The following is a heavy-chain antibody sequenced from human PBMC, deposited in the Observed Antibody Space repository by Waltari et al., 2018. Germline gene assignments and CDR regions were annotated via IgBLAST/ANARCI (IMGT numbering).Heavy chain of an antibody. Sequence: QVQLVQSGAEVKKPGASVKVSCKASGYTFTSYDINWVRQATGQGLEWMGWMSPNSGNTGYAQKCQGRVTMTRNTSISTAYMGLSSLRSEDTAVYYCARLYGSGSDDYYYYYMDVWGKGTTVTVSS. D-gene: IGHD3-10*01. CDR1: GYTFTSYD. CDR2: MSPNSGNT. J-gene: IGHJ6*03. V-gene: IGHV1-8*01. CDR3: ARLYGSGSDDYYYYYMDV.